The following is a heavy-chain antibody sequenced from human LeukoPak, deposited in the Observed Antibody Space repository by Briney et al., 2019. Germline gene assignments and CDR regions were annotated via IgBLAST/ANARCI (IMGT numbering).Heavy chain of an antibody. D-gene: IGHD6-19*01. V-gene: IGHV3-7*01. CDR2: IKEDGSET. CDR3: ARERVAVDY. Sequence: GGSLRVSCAASGCTFNDYWLSWVRQARGKGLEWVANIKEDGSETYYVDSVKGRFTISRDNAKNSLYLQMNSLRAEDTAVYYCARERVAVDYWGQGTLVTVSS. CDR1: GCTFNDYW. J-gene: IGHJ4*02.